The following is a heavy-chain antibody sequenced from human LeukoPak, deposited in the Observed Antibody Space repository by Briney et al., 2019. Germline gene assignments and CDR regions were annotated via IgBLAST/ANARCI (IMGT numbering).Heavy chain of an antibody. CDR2: ISWNRGSI. CDR1: WLACDEDS. Sequence: PVGTLRLSWAPAWLACDEDSMHCVWQAPGGRQEWVSGISWNRGSIGYADPLSGPFTVSRDNAQNSRCLQRNSLRARATALYYCAKKRLGIGGFDYWGQGTLVTVTS. V-gene: IGHV3-9*01. D-gene: IGHD3-16*01. CDR3: AKKRLGIGGFDY. J-gene: IGHJ4*02.